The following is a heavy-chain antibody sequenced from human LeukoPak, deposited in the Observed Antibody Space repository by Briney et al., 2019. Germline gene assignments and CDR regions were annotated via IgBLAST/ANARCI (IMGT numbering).Heavy chain of an antibody. Sequence: PGRSLRLSCAASGFTFSSYAMHWVRQAPGKGLEWVAVISYDGSNKYYADSVKSRFTISRDNSKNTLYLQMNSLRAEDTAVYYCAELGITMIGGVWGKGTTVTISS. CDR3: AELGITMIGGV. V-gene: IGHV3-30*04. CDR1: GFTFSSYA. D-gene: IGHD3-10*02. CDR2: ISYDGSNK. J-gene: IGHJ6*04.